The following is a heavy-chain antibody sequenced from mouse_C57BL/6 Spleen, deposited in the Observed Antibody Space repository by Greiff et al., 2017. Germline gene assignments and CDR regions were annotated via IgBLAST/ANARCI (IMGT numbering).Heavy chain of an antibody. CDR2: IDPSDSYT. J-gene: IGHJ4*01. Sequence: VQLQQSGAELVRPGTSVKLSCKASGYTFTSYWMHWVKQRPGQGLEWIGVIDPSDSYTNYNQKFKGKATLTVDTSSSTAYMQLSSLTSEDSAVYYCARGLRVYYYAMDYWGQGTSVTVSS. V-gene: IGHV1-59*01. CDR3: ARGLRVYYYAMDY. CDR1: GYTFTSYW. D-gene: IGHD2-10*02.